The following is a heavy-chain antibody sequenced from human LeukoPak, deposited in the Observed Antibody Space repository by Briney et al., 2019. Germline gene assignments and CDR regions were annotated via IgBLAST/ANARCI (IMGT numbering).Heavy chain of an antibody. Sequence: GGSLRLSCAASGFTLSSYWMHWVRQAPGKGLVWVSRINSDGSSTSYADSVKGRFTISRDNAKNTLYLQMNSLRAEDTAVYYCARGGYSYGLYNYWGQGTLVTVSS. CDR3: ARGGYSYGLYNY. V-gene: IGHV3-74*01. CDR2: INSDGSST. J-gene: IGHJ4*02. D-gene: IGHD5-18*01. CDR1: GFTLSSYW.